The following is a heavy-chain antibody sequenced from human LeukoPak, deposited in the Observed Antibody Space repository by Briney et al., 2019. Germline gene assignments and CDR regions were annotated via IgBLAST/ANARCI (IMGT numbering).Heavy chain of an antibody. D-gene: IGHD3-22*01. CDR3: ARRSSGYPYYFDY. CDR2: IYYSGST. V-gene: IGHV4-59*01. Sequence: PSETLSLTCTVSGGSISNYYWSWIRQPPGKGLEWIGYIYYSGSTNYNPSLKSRVTISVDTSKNQFSLKLTSVTAADTAVYYYARRSSGYPYYFDYWGQGTLVTVSS. CDR1: GGSISNYY. J-gene: IGHJ4*02.